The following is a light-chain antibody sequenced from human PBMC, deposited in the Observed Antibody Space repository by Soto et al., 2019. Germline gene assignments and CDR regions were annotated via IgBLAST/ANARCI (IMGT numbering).Light chain of an antibody. V-gene: IGKV1-39*01. CDR3: QQRYSTPRT. CDR1: QIISSY. J-gene: IGKJ2*01. Sequence: DLQMTQSPSCLSASVGDGVTITCRASQIISSYLNWYQQKPGKAPKLLIYAASSLQSGVPSRFSGSRSATDFSPTISSLQPEDFATYYCQQRYSTPRTFGQGTKLEIK. CDR2: AAS.